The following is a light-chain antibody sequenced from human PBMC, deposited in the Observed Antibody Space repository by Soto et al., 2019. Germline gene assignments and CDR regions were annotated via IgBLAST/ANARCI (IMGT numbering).Light chain of an antibody. CDR3: QQSYSSPPT. J-gene: IGKJ1*01. CDR1: QSISTY. CDR2: KAS. Sequence: DIQMTQSPSTLSASVGDRVTITCRASQSISTYLNWYQQKPGKAPNLLIYKASSLQSGVPSRFTGRGSGIDFTLTISSLKLEDFATYSCQQSYSSPPTFGQGTKVDI. V-gene: IGKV1-39*01.